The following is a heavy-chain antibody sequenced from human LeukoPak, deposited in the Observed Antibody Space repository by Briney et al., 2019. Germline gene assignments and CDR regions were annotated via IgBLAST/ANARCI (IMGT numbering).Heavy chain of an antibody. D-gene: IGHD6-19*01. J-gene: IGHJ4*02. CDR2: ISWNSGSI. CDR1: GFTFSSYA. CDR3: AKGIFLAVAGNFDY. V-gene: IGHV3-9*01. Sequence: GGSLRLSCAASGFTFSSYAMSWVRHAPGKGLEWVSGISWNSGSIGYADSVKGRFTISRDNAKNSLYLQMNSLRAEDTALYYCAKGIFLAVAGNFDYWGQGTLVTVSS.